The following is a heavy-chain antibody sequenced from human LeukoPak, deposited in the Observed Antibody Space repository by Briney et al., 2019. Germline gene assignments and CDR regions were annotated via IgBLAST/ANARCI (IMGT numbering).Heavy chain of an antibody. Sequence: SGGSLRLSCAASGFTFSGSAMHWVRQASGKGLEWVGRIRSKANSYATAYAASVKGRFTISRDDSKNTAYLQMNSLKTEDTAVYYCQISRELPYFDYWGQGTLVTVSS. V-gene: IGHV3-73*01. D-gene: IGHD1-26*01. J-gene: IGHJ4*02. CDR3: QISRELPYFDY. CDR2: IRSKANSYAT. CDR1: GFTFSGSA.